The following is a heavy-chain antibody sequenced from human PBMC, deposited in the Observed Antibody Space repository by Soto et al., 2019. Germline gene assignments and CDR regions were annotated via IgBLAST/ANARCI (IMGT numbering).Heavy chain of an antibody. V-gene: IGHV4-30-4*01. CDR1: GGSISSGDYY. CDR2: IYYRGST. J-gene: IGHJ4*02. CDR3: ARVGEMAAMVDY. D-gene: IGHD2-2*01. Sequence: QVQLQESGPGLVKPSQTLSLTCTVSGGSISSGDYYWSWIRQPPGKGLEWIGYIYYRGSTYYNPSFKSRVTISVDTSKNQFSLKLSSVTAADTAVYYCARVGEMAAMVDYWGQGTLVTVSS.